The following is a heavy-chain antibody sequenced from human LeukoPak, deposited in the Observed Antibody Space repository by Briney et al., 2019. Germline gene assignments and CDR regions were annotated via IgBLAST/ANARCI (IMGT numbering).Heavy chain of an antibody. CDR3: ARARYGDYGAVIGY. J-gene: IGHJ4*02. V-gene: IGHV4-34*01. CDR1: GGSISSYY. Sequence: SETLSLTCTVSGGSISSYYWSWIRQPPGKGLEWIGEINHSGSTNYNPSLKSRVTISVDTSKNQFSLKLSSVTAADTAVYYCARARYGDYGAVIGYWGQGTLVTVSS. CDR2: INHSGST. D-gene: IGHD4-17*01.